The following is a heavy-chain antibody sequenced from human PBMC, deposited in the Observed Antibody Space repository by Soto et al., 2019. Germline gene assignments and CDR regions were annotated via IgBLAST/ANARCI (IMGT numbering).Heavy chain of an antibody. D-gene: IGHD2-21*01. CDR2: IYWNDDK. V-gene: IGHV2-5*01. Sequence: QITLKESGPTLVKPAQTLTLTCTFSGFSLITSGVGVGWIRQPPGKALEWLALIYWNDDKFYSPCLRSRITITKNSSNSQGVLSLLNMYPLDTVTYYCTLRGYRTGHCCFSAWGQGTLVTVSS. J-gene: IGHJ5*02. CDR1: GFSLITSGVG. CDR3: TLRGYRTGHCCFSA.